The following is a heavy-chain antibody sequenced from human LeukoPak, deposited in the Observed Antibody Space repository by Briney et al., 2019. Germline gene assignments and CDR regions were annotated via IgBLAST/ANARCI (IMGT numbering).Heavy chain of an antibody. CDR3: ASLYYYDSSGYYPPYRERHYGMDV. Sequence: SVKVSCKASGGAFSSYAISWVRQAPGQGLEWMGRIIPIFGIANYAQKFQGRVTITADKSTSTAYMELSSLRSEDTAVYYCASLYYYDSSGYYPPYRERHYGMDVWGQGTTVTVSS. CDR1: GGAFSSYA. D-gene: IGHD3-22*01. V-gene: IGHV1-69*04. CDR2: IIPIFGIA. J-gene: IGHJ6*02.